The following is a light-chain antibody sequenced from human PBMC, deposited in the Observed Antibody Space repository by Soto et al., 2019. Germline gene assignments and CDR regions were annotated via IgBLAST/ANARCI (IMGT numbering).Light chain of an antibody. V-gene: IGLV2-8*01. Sequence: QSVLTQPPSASGSHGQSVTISCTGTSSDVGGYNYVSWYQHHPGKAPKLMIYEVIKRPSGVPDRFSGSKSGNTASLTVSGLQAEDEADYYCSSYAGSNNFVVFGGGTKLTVL. CDR2: EVI. J-gene: IGLJ2*01. CDR3: SSYAGSNNFVV. CDR1: SSDVGGYNY.